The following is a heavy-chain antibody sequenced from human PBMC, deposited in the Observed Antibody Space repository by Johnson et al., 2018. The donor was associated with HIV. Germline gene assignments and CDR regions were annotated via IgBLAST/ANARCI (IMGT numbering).Heavy chain of an antibody. CDR1: GMAFSDLW. Sequence: VHLVESGGGLVKPGGSLTVSCAASGMAFSDLWMNWVRQAPGKGLEWVGRIRSKTAGGTIEYAAPVKGRFTISRDDSKDTLYLQMNSLKIEDTAVYYCATDHPTAPLFIMNAFDIRGQGTMVTVSS. D-gene: IGHD3-16*01. J-gene: IGHJ3*02. V-gene: IGHV3-15*01. CDR2: IRSKTAGGTI. CDR3: ATDHPTAPLFIMNAFDI.